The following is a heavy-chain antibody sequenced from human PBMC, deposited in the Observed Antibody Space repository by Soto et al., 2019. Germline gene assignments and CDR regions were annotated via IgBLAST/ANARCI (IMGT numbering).Heavy chain of an antibody. Sequence: GGSLRLSCEVSGFTFSSYEMNWVRQAPGKGLEWVSHISSTGSTVYYADSVKGRFTISRDNAKNSLYLQMNSLRAEDTAVYYCARMFRCYDSPIESWGQGTLVTVSS. CDR1: GFTFSSYE. CDR2: ISSTGSTV. J-gene: IGHJ5*02. CDR3: ARMFRCYDSPIES. V-gene: IGHV3-48*03. D-gene: IGHD3-22*01.